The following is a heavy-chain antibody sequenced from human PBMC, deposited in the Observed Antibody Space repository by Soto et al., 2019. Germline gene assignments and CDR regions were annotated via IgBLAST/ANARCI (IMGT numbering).Heavy chain of an antibody. V-gene: IGHV3-74*01. J-gene: IGHJ4*02. CDR1: GFTFSKDW. D-gene: IGHD5-12*01. Sequence: GGSLRLSCAASGFTFSKDWMHWVRQAPGKGLVWVSRIESEGSRTWYADFVKGRFTISRDNAENTLSLQMNSLRVEDTAVYYCARELRGSGYPVDYWGQGTLVTVSS. CDR2: IESEGSRT. CDR3: ARELRGSGYPVDY.